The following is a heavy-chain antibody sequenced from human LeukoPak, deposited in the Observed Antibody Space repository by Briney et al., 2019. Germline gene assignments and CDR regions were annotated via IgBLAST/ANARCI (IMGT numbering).Heavy chain of an antibody. D-gene: IGHD3-9*01. CDR1: GYSISSGYY. Sequence: PSETLSLTCAVSGYSISSGYYWGWIRQPPGKGLEWIGYIYYSGSTNYNPSLKSRVTISIDTSKNQFSLKLSSVTAADTAVYYCARDSDILTGYSLGYFDYWGQGTLVTVSS. V-gene: IGHV4-61*01. CDR2: IYYSGST. J-gene: IGHJ4*02. CDR3: ARDSDILTGYSLGYFDY.